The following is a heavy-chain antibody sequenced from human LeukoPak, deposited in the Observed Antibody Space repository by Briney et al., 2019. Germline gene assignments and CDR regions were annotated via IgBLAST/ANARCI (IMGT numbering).Heavy chain of an antibody. V-gene: IGHV5-51*01. CDR1: GYTFTNYW. CDR3: ARRGGNYNDLTY. CDR2: IYPGDSDT. Sequence: ESLKISCKAYGYTFTNYWIGWVRLMPGKGLEWMGVIYPGDSDTRYSPSFQGQVTISADKSINTAFLQWSSLKASDTAIYYCARRGGNYNDLTYWGQGTLVTVSS. D-gene: IGHD1-1*01. J-gene: IGHJ4*02.